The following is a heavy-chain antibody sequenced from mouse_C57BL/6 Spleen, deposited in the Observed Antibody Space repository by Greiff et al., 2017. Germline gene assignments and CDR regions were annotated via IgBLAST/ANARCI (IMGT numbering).Heavy chain of an antibody. J-gene: IGHJ1*03. V-gene: IGHV1-82*01. CDR2: IDPGDGDT. CDR3: AGDDYEGYGYFEV. CDR1: GFAFSSSW. Sequence: QVQLQQSGPELVKPGASVKISCTASGFAFSSSWMNWVKQRPEKGLEWIGRIDPGDGDTNYNGKFKGKATLTADKSSSTAYMQLSSLTSEDSAVYFGAGDDYEGYGYFEVWGTGTTVTVSS. D-gene: IGHD2-4*01.